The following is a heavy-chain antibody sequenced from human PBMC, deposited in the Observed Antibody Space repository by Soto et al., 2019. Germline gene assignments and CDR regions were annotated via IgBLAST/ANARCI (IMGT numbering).Heavy chain of an antibody. Sequence: EVQVLESGGGLVQPGGSLRLSCVGSGFTFNNYAMSWVRQVPGKGLEWVSIIRGSGGTTFYADSVKGRFTISRDNSKNTLYLQMNSLRAEVTAVYYCAKNRGSGSPYYYNVDVWGQGTTVTVS. CDR1: GFTFNNYA. D-gene: IGHD3-10*01. J-gene: IGHJ6*02. V-gene: IGHV3-23*01. CDR2: IRGSGGTT. CDR3: AKNRGSGSPYYYNVDV.